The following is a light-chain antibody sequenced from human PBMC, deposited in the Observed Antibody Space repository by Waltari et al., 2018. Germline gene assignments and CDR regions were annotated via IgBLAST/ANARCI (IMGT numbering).Light chain of an antibody. V-gene: IGKV1-5*03. CDR1: QSINSG. CDR2: NAS. CDR3: QQYNSYEWT. Sequence: DIQMTQFPSTLSASVGDRLTITCRASQSINSGLAWYQQKPGKAPKPLIYNASSLESGVPSRFSGSGSGTEFTLTISSLQPDDFATYYCQQYNSYEWTFGQGTKVAIK. J-gene: IGKJ1*01.